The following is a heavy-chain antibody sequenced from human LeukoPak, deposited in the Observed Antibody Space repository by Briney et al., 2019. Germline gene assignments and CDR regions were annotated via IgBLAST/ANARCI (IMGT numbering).Heavy chain of an antibody. CDR2: IYTSGST. D-gene: IGHD3-3*01. V-gene: IGHV4-4*09. Sequence: SETLSLTCTVSGGSISSYYWGWIRQPPGKGLEWIGYIYTSGSTNYNPSLKSRVTISVDTSKNQFSLKLSSVTAADTAVYYCARGGGFWSGSNWFDPWGQGTLVTVSS. J-gene: IGHJ5*02. CDR3: ARGGGFWSGSNWFDP. CDR1: GGSISSYY.